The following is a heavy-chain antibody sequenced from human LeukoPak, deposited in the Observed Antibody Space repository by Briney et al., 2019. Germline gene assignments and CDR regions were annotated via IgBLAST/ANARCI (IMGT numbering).Heavy chain of an antibody. V-gene: IGHV4-31*03. D-gene: IGHD2-15*01. Sequence: SETLSLTCTVSGASISSGGYYWSWIRQHPGKGLEWIGYIYYTGSTYYNPSLRSRIFISVDTARNQFSLQLRSVTAADTAVCYCASHCSGGTCYRYFFDYWGQGTQVTVSS. CDR1: GASISSGGYY. CDR2: IYYTGST. J-gene: IGHJ4*02. CDR3: ASHCSGGTCYRYFFDY.